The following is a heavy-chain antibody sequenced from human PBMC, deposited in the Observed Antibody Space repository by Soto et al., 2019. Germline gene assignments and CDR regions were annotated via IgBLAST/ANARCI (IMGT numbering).Heavy chain of an antibody. CDR1: GGSISSSSYY. V-gene: IGHV4-39*01. Sequence: SETLSLTCTVSGGSISSSSYYWGWIRQPPGKGLEWIGSIYYSGSTYYNPSLKTRVTISEDTSKNQFSLNLSSVTAADTAVYYCARGPTYSSSWYDIWGQGTMVTVSS. J-gene: IGHJ3*02. CDR3: ARGPTYSSSWYDI. CDR2: IYYSGST. D-gene: IGHD6-13*01.